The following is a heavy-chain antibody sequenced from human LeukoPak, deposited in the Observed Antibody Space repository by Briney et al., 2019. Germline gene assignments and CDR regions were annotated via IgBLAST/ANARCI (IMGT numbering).Heavy chain of an antibody. CDR2: INPSGGST. D-gene: IGHD2-21*02. Sequence: ASVKVSCKASGYTFTSYDINWVRQAPGQGLEWMGIINPSGGSTSYAQKFQGRVTMTRDMSTSTVYMELSSLRSEDTAVYYCARGRVGVVTASPGYWGQGTLVTVSS. CDR3: ARGRVGVVTASPGY. J-gene: IGHJ4*02. CDR1: GYTFTSYD. V-gene: IGHV1-46*01.